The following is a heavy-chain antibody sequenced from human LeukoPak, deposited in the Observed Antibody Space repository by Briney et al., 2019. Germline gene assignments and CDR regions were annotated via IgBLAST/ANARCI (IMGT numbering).Heavy chain of an antibody. CDR1: GFTFSNSW. D-gene: IGHD4-23*01. J-gene: IGHJ2*01. V-gene: IGHV3-7*01. CDR2: IKEDESEK. CDR3: ARIGGVWYFDL. Sequence: PGGSLRLSCTASGFTFSNSWMGWVRQAPGKGLEWVANIKEDESEKYLADSVKGRFTFSTDNAKNPLYLHMNSLRAEDTAVYYCARIGGVWYFDLWGRGTLVTVSS.